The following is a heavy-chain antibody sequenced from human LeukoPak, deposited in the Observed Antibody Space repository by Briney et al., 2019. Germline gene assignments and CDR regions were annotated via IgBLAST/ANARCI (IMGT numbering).Heavy chain of an antibody. CDR1: GGSISTYY. CDR2: ISYSGST. Sequence: SETLSLTCTVSGGSISTYYWTWIRQPPGKGLEWIGYISYSGSTNYNPSLKSRVTISVDTSRNQFSLKLSSVTAADTAVYYCARQAKDTSGSYWVDYWGQGTLVTVSS. J-gene: IGHJ4*02. D-gene: IGHD3-10*01. CDR3: ARQAKDTSGSYWVDY. V-gene: IGHV4-59*01.